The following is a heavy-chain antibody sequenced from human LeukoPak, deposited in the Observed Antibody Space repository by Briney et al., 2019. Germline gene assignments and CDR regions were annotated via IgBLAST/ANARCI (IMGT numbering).Heavy chain of an antibody. Sequence: GGSLRLSCAASGFNVNSYYMSWVRQAPGRGLEWVSALSSGDNTHYADSVNGRFTISRDNSKNTLYLQLNSLRAEDTAVYYCARYDGGSGPFDYWGQGTLVTVSS. CDR1: GFNVNSYY. J-gene: IGHJ4*02. CDR2: LSSGDNT. CDR3: ARYDGGSGPFDY. V-gene: IGHV3-53*01. D-gene: IGHD3-10*01.